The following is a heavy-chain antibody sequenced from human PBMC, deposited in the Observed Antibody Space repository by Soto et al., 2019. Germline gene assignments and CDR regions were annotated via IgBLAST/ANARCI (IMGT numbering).Heavy chain of an antibody. J-gene: IGHJ4*02. Sequence: QVQLVQSGAEVKKPGASVKVSCKASVYTFTSYDINWVRQATGQGLEWMGWMNPHSGNTGYAQKFQGRVTRTRNTSISTAYMELSSLRSEDTAVYYWAREITWKGVDYWGQGTLVTVSS. CDR2: MNPHSGNT. CDR1: VYTFTSYD. V-gene: IGHV1-8*01. CDR3: AREITWKGVDY. D-gene: IGHD1-1*01.